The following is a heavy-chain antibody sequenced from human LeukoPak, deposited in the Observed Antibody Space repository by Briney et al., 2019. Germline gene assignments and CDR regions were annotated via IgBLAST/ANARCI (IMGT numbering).Heavy chain of an antibody. CDR2: MGGNGGTT. J-gene: IGHJ4*02. D-gene: IGHD6-13*01. Sequence: PGGSLRLSCAASGFTFSSYAMSWVRQAPGKGLEWVSRMGGNGGTTSYADSVKGRFTISRDKSKNTLYLEMNSLRAEDTAVYYCAKDARSSWKDFFDYWGQGTLVTV. V-gene: IGHV3-23*01. CDR3: AKDARSSWKDFFDY. CDR1: GFTFSSYA.